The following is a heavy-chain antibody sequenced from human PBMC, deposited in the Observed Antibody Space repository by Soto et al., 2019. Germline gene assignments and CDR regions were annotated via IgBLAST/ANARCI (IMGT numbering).Heavy chain of an antibody. CDR1: GFTFSDYY. CDR2: ISSSGSAI. Sequence: GGSLRLSCAASGFTFSDYYMSWIRQAPGKGLEWVSYISSSGSAIYYADSVKGRFTISRYNAKNSLYLQMSSLRAEDSAVYYCAREYSGYDAWFAPWGQGTLVTVSS. CDR3: AREYSGYDAWFAP. V-gene: IGHV3-11*01. D-gene: IGHD5-12*01. J-gene: IGHJ5*02.